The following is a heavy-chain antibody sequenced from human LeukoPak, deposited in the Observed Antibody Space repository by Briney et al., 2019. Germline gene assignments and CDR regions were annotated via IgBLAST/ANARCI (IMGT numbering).Heavy chain of an antibody. CDR3: TTWNYDILTGYSI. Sequence: GSLRPSCAASAFSFKNVWMSWVRQAPGKGLEWVGRIKSKTHGGTTDYAAAVKGRFTISRDDSKSTLYLQMNSLKTEDTALYYCTTWNYDILTGYSIWGQGTLVTVSS. CDR2: IKSKTHGGTT. CDR1: AFSFKNVW. D-gene: IGHD3-9*01. J-gene: IGHJ4*02. V-gene: IGHV3-15*01.